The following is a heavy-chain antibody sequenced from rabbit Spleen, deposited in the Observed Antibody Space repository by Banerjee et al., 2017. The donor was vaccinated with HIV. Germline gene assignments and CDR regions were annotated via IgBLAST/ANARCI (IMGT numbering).Heavy chain of an antibody. D-gene: IGHD8-1*01. V-gene: IGHV1S40*01. J-gene: IGHJ6*01. CDR1: GVSFSSSSY. CDR2: IYAGSSGTT. Sequence: QSLEESGGDLVKPGASLTLTCTASGVSFSSSSYVCWVRQAPGKGLEWIACIYAGSSGTTYYANWAKGRFTISKTSSTTVTLQMTSLTAADTATHFCARDAGTSFSTYGMDLWGPGTLVTVS. CDR3: ARDAGTSFSTYGMDL.